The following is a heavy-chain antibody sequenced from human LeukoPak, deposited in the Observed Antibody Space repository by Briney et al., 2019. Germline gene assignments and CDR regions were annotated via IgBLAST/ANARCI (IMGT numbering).Heavy chain of an antibody. V-gene: IGHV1-18*01. CDR2: ISAYNGYT. D-gene: IGHD6-19*01. CDR1: GYTFISYG. CDR3: ARDLKRGYSSGRYSWGTGSSNDY. J-gene: IGHJ4*02. Sequence: GASVKVSCKASGYTFISYGITWVRQAPGQGLEWMGWISAYNGYTNYAQTLQGRVTMTTDTSTNTAYMELRSLRSDDTAVYYCARDLKRGYSSGRYSWGTGSSNDYWGQGTLVTVSS.